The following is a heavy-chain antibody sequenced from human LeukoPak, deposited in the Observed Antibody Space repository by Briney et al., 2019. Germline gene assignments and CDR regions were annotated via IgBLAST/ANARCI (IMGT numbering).Heavy chain of an antibody. Sequence: ASVKVSCKASGYTFTGYYMHWVRQAPGQGLEWMGWINPNSGGTNYAQKFQGRVTMTRDTFISTAYMELSRLRSDDTAVYYCAREVTRWLQEIHYWGQGTLVTVSS. D-gene: IGHD5-24*01. J-gene: IGHJ4*02. CDR2: INPNSGGT. V-gene: IGHV1-2*02. CDR3: AREVTRWLQEIHY. CDR1: GYTFTGYY.